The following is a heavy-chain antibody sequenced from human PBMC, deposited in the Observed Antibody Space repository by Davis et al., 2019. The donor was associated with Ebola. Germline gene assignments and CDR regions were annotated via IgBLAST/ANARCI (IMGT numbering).Heavy chain of an antibody. V-gene: IGHV3-23*01. CDR1: GFTFSNYA. Sequence: GESLKISCEASGFTFSNYAMSWVRQSPGKGLEWVSTISGSGASTYDADSVKGRFTISRDNSKNTLYLQMNSLRAEDTAVYYCARGQWSSFDQWGQGTLVTVSS. CDR3: ARGQWSSFDQ. D-gene: IGHD6-19*01. CDR2: ISGSGAST. J-gene: IGHJ4*02.